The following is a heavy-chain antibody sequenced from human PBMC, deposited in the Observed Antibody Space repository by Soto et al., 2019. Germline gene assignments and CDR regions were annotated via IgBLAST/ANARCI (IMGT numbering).Heavy chain of an antibody. Sequence: QVQLVQSGAEVKKPGSSVKVSCKASGGTFSSYTISWVRQAPGQGLEWMGRIIPSLGIANYAQKFQGRVKINEDKSTSTAYMELSSLRTEDTAVYYCAREKAAAGTDYWGQGTLVTVSS. V-gene: IGHV1-69*08. CDR2: IIPSLGIA. D-gene: IGHD6-13*01. CDR3: AREKAAAGTDY. J-gene: IGHJ4*02. CDR1: GGTFSSYT.